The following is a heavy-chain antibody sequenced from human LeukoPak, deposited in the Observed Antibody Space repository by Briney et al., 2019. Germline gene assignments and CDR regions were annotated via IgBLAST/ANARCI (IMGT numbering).Heavy chain of an antibody. Sequence: SETLSLTCTVSGGSISSYYWSWIRQPPGKGLEWIGYIYYSGSTNYNPSLKSRVTISVDTSKNQFSLKLSSVTAADTAVYYCAGSPGLLWFGELLFGWFDPWGQGTLVTVSS. CDR1: GGSISSYY. V-gene: IGHV4-59*01. CDR3: AGSPGLLWFGELLFGWFDP. CDR2: IYYSGST. D-gene: IGHD3-10*01. J-gene: IGHJ5*02.